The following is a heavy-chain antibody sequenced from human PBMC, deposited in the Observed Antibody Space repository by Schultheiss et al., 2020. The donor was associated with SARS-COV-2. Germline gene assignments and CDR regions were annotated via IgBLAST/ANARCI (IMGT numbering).Heavy chain of an antibody. D-gene: IGHD4-11*01. CDR2: INGDGTRT. CDR1: GFTFSTYW. V-gene: IGHV3-74*01. Sequence: GWSLSLSCATSGFTFSTYWMHWVRQAPGKGLEWVSRINGDGTRTDYADSAKGRFTISRDNAKNTLYLQMNSLTAEDTAVYYCARDLTTVTTADLRYWGQGTLVTVSS. CDR3: ARDLTTVTTADLRY. J-gene: IGHJ4*02.